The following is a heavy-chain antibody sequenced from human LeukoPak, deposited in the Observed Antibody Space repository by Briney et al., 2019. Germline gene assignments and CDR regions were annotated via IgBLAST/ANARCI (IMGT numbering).Heavy chain of an antibody. V-gene: IGHV4-59*01. J-gene: IGHJ3*01. D-gene: IGHD2-8*01. CDR2: VYHNGGT. CDR1: GGSISSYY. CDR3: ARAYDDA. Sequence: SETLSLTCTVSGGSISSYYWSWIRQPPGKGLEWIGYVYHNGGTSYSPSLKGRVTMSVDTSENQIFLNLSSVTAADTAVYYCARAYDDAWGQGTVVIVSS.